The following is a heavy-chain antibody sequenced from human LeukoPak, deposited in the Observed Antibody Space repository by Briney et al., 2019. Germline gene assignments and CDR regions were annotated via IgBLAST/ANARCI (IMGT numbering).Heavy chain of an antibody. V-gene: IGHV1-2*02. CDR1: GYTFSGFY. CDR3: ARSPDILTGEKFDY. Sequence: ASVKVSCKASGYTFSGFYIHWVRQAPGQGLEWMGWINPNSGVTNYAQKLQGRVTITRDTSIDTAYMQLSRLRSDDTAVYYCARSPDILTGEKFDYWGQGTLVAVSS. D-gene: IGHD3-9*01. CDR2: INPNSGVT. J-gene: IGHJ4*02.